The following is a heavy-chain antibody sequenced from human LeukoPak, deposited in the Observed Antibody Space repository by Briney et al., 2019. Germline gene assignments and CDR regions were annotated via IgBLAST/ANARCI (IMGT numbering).Heavy chain of an antibody. CDR1: GLTFSTSG. V-gene: IGHV3-21*06. Sequence: PGGSLRLSCTTSGLTFSTSGFNWVRQATGKGLEWVASIGPTGFDRYHADSIKGRFTISRDNANNLLYLQMDSLRAEDTAVYYCATETNGRHYDYWGQGTLLTVSS. J-gene: IGHJ4*02. D-gene: IGHD1-14*01. CDR2: IGPTGFDR. CDR3: ATETNGRHYDY.